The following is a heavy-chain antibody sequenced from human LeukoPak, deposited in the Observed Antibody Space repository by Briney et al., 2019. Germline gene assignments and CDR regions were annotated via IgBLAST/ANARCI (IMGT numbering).Heavy chain of an antibody. Sequence: PSETLSLTCTVSGGSISSHYWTWIRQPPGKGLEWIGYIFYSGSTNYNPSLKSRVTISVDTSKNQFSLKLSSVTAADTAVHYCARDSGFGGYGKWGQGTLVTVSS. CDR2: IFYSGST. CDR3: ARDSGFGGYGK. CDR1: GGSISSHY. J-gene: IGHJ4*02. V-gene: IGHV4-59*11. D-gene: IGHD5-12*01.